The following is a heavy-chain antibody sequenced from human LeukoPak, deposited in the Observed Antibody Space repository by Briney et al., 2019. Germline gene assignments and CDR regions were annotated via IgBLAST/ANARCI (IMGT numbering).Heavy chain of an antibody. V-gene: IGHV3-21*01. CDR1: GFTFSSYS. J-gene: IGHJ4*02. Sequence: PGGSLRLSCAASGFTFSSYSMKWARQAPGKGLEWVSSISSSSSYIYYADSVKGRFTISRDNAKNSLYLQMNSLRAEDTAVYYCAGQQLVESYFDYWGQGTLVTVSS. D-gene: IGHD6-13*01. CDR3: AGQQLVESYFDY. CDR2: ISSSSSYI.